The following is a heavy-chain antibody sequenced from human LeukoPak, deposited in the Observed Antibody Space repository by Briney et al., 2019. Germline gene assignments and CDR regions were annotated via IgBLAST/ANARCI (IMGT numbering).Heavy chain of an antibody. CDR2: IYPGDSDT. CDR1: GYSFTSYF. J-gene: IGHJ3*02. V-gene: IGHV5-51*01. D-gene: IGHD3-22*01. CDR3: ARLSSGSQRAPDAFDI. Sequence: GESLKISCKVSGYSFTSYFIGWVRQMPGKGLEWMGIIYPGDSDTRYSPFFQGQVTISADKSISTAYLQWSSLKASDTAMYYCARLSSGSQRAPDAFDIWGQGTMITVSS.